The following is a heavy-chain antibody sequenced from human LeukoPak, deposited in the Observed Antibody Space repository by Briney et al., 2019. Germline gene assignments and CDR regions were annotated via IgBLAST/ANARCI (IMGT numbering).Heavy chain of an antibody. CDR1: GFTFSAHY. Sequence: GGSLRLSCAASGFTFSAHYMSWIRQAPGKGLEWVSYISSSSSTIYYADSVKGRFTISRDNAKNSLYLQMNSLRAEDTAVYYCARDDSLSYRPNWFDPWGQGTLVTVSS. V-gene: IGHV3-11*04. D-gene: IGHD3-16*02. CDR3: ARDDSLSYRPNWFDP. CDR2: ISSSSSTI. J-gene: IGHJ5*02.